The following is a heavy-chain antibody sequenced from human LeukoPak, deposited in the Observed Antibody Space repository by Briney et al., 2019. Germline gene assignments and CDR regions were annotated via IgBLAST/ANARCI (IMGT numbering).Heavy chain of an antibody. Sequence: GGSLRLSCTASGFTFSDYAMSWVRQAPGKGLEWVSTISTNGDSTYYADSVKGRFTISRDNSRNTLSLQMNSLRAEDTAVYYCAAESSGWYGYAYWGQGTLVTVSS. CDR1: GFTFSDYA. V-gene: IGHV3-23*01. CDR2: ISTNGDST. CDR3: AAESSGWYGYAY. D-gene: IGHD6-19*01. J-gene: IGHJ4*02.